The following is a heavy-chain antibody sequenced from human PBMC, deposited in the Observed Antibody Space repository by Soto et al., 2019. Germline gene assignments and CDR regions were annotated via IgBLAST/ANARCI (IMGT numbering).Heavy chain of an antibody. Sequence: TLSLTCTVSGGTISSWYWSWIRQPPGKGLEWIGYIYYSGSTNCNPSLKSRVTISVNTSKNQFSLKLSSVTAADTAVYYCARRYGSSFDYWGQGTPVTVSS. V-gene: IGHV4-59*08. CDR3: ARRYGSSFDY. D-gene: IGHD3-16*01. J-gene: IGHJ4*02. CDR1: GGTISSWY. CDR2: IYYSGST.